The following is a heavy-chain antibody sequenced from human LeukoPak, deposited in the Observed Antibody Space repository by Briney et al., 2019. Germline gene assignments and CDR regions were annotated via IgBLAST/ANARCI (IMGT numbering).Heavy chain of an antibody. V-gene: IGHV1-18*04. CDR1: GYTFTGYG. J-gene: IGHJ5*02. D-gene: IGHD3-10*01. Sequence: GASVKVSCKASGYTFTGYGISWVRQAPGQGLEWMGWISAYNGNTNYAQKLQGRVTMTTDTSTSTAYMELRSLRSDDTAVYYCARDSNAFTVVRGLYNWFDPWGRGTLVTVSS. CDR2: ISAYNGNT. CDR3: ARDSNAFTVVRGLYNWFDP.